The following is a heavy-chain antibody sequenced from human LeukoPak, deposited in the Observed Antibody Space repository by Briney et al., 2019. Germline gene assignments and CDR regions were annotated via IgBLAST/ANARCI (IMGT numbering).Heavy chain of an antibody. V-gene: IGHV3-30*02. J-gene: IGHJ4*02. CDR2: IRYDGSNK. D-gene: IGHD6-19*01. Sequence: GGSLRLSCAASGFTFSSYGMHWVRQAPGKGLEWVAFIRYDGSNKYYADSVKGRFTISRDNSKNTLYLQMNSLRAEDTAVYYCATTPTWLVQREKGTDYWGQGTLVTVSS. CDR1: GFTFSSYG. CDR3: ATTPTWLVQREKGTDY.